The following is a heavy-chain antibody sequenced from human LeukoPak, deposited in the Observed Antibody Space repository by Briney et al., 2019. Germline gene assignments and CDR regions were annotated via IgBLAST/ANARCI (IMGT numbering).Heavy chain of an antibody. J-gene: IGHJ5*02. CDR1: GYTFTSYG. CDR3: ARMEAVLVPAAYNWFDP. V-gene: IGHV1-18*01. CDR2: ISAYNGNT. D-gene: IGHD2-2*01. Sequence: GASVKVSCKASGYTFTSYGISWVRQAPGQGLEWMGWISAYNGNTNYAQKLQGRVTMTTDTSTSTAYMELRSLRSDDTAVYYCARMEAVLVPAAYNWFDPWGQGTLVTVSS.